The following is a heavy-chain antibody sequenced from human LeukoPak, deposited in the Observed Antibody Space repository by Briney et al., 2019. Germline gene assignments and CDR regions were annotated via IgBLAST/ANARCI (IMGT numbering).Heavy chain of an antibody. CDR2: IYPGDSDT. CDR1: GYSFTSYW. CDR3: ARHHTDYYDSSGYPVGYYYYGMDV. V-gene: IGHV5-51*01. D-gene: IGHD3-22*01. J-gene: IGHJ6*02. Sequence: GESLKISCKGSGYSFTSYWIGWVRQMPGKGLEWMGIIYPGDSDTRYSPSFQGQVTISAYKSISTAYLQWSSLKASDTAMYYCARHHTDYYDSSGYPVGYYYYGMDVWGQGTTVTVSS.